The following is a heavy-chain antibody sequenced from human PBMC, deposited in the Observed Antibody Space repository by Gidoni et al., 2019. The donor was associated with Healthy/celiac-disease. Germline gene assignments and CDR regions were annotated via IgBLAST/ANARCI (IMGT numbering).Heavy chain of an antibody. D-gene: IGHD3-10*01. CDR1: GFTFSTAW. Sequence: EVQLVESGGGLVKPGGSLRLSCAASGFTFSTAWLSWVRQAPGKGLEWVGRIKSKTDGGTTDYAAPVKGRFTISRDDSKNTLYLQMNSLKTEDTAVYYCTTDQSITMHQRDAFDIWGQGTMVTVSS. V-gene: IGHV3-15*01. CDR2: IKSKTDGGTT. J-gene: IGHJ3*02. CDR3: TTDQSITMHQRDAFDI.